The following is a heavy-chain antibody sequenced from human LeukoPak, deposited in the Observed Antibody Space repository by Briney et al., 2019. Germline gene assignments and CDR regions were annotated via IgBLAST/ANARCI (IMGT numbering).Heavy chain of an antibody. J-gene: IGHJ4*02. D-gene: IGHD1-26*01. CDR1: GFAFGDYW. Sequence: GGSLRLSCAASGFAFGDYWMSWVRQAPGKGLGWVANIKQDESEKNYVDSAKGRFTISRDNAKNSLYLQMNSLRAEDTAVYYCARGSLGATTDYWGQGTLVTVSS. V-gene: IGHV3-7*01. CDR3: ARGSLGATTDY. CDR2: IKQDESEK.